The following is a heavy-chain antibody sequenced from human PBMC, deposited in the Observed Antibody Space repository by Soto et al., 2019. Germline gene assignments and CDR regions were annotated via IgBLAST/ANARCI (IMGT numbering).Heavy chain of an antibody. D-gene: IGHD2-2*01. Sequence: PGGSLRLSCAASGFTFNDAWMTWVRQAPGTGLEWVGRIKTKTDGGTTDYAAPVKGRFTISRDDSKNTVYLQMNSLKIDDTGVYYCTTERCTGTNCYVKNAFDSWGQGTMVTVSS. CDR2: IKTKTDGGTT. J-gene: IGHJ3*02. CDR1: GFTFNDAW. CDR3: TTERCTGTNCYVKNAFDS. V-gene: IGHV3-15*01.